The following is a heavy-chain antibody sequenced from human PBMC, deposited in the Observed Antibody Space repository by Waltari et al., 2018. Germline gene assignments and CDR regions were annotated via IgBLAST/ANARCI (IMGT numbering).Heavy chain of an antibody. CDR2: ISYDGSNK. CDR1: GFTFSSYA. CDR3: ARDAGDYYYYYMDV. Sequence: QVQLVESGGGVVQPGRSLRLSCAASGFTFSSYAMHWVRQAPGKGLEWVAVISYDGSNKYYADSVKGRFTISRDNSKNTLYLQMNSLRAEDTAVYYCARDAGDYYYYYMDVWGKGTTVTVSS. J-gene: IGHJ6*03. V-gene: IGHV3-30-3*01.